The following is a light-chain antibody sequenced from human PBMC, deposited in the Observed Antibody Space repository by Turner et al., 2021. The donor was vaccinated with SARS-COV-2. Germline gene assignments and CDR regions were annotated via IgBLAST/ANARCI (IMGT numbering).Light chain of an antibody. CDR3: QQSYSTLGWT. J-gene: IGKJ1*01. Sequence: DIQMTQSPSSLSASVGDRVTITCRASQSISRYLNWYQQEPGKAPKLLIYAASSLQSGVPSRFSGSGSGTDFTLTISSLQPEDFATYYCQQSYSTLGWTFGQGTKVEIK. CDR2: AAS. V-gene: IGKV1-39*01. CDR1: QSISRY.